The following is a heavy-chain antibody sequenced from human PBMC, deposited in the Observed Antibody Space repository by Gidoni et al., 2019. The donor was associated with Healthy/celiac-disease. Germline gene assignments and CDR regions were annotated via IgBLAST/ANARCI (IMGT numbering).Heavy chain of an antibody. D-gene: IGHD2-21*02. CDR3: ARDGAGAYCGGDCYRPEKYYGMDV. CDR2: ISSSGSTI. V-gene: IGHV3-48*03. Sequence: EVQLVESGGGLVQPGGSLRLSCAASGSTSSSYEMNWVRQAPGKGLEWVSYISSSGSTIYYADSVKGRFTISRDNAKNSLYLQMNSLRAEDTAVYYCARDGAGAYCGGDCYRPEKYYGMDVWGQGTTVTVSS. J-gene: IGHJ6*02. CDR1: GSTSSSYE.